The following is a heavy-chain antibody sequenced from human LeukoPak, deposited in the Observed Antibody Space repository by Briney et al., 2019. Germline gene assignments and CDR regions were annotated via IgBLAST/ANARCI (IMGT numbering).Heavy chain of an antibody. CDR2: IKSKTDGGTI. J-gene: IGHJ4*02. CDR3: TSGVGDSSGYYNFDY. Sequence: GGSLRLSCAASGFTFSNAWMNWVRQSPGKGLEWVGRIKSKTDGGTIDYGARVKGRFTISRDDSKNTLFLQMNRMKAEDTAMYHCTSGVGDSSGYYNFDYWGQGTLVTVSS. CDR1: GFTFSNAW. V-gene: IGHV3-15*01. D-gene: IGHD3-22*01.